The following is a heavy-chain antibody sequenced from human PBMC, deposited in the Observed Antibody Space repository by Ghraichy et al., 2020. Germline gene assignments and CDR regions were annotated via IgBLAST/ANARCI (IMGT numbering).Heavy chain of an antibody. CDR3: ARHPLYDVLTGYKTFDS. D-gene: IGHD3-9*01. V-gene: IGHV4-39*01. CDR1: GVSISSSSYY. Sequence: SQTLSLTCTVSGVSISSSSYYWGWIRQPPGKGLEWIGSIYYSGTTYYNPSLKSRVTISTDTSENQFSLSLSSVTAADTAVYYCARHPLYDVLTGYKTFDSWGQGTLVTGSS. J-gene: IGHJ4*02. CDR2: IYYSGTT.